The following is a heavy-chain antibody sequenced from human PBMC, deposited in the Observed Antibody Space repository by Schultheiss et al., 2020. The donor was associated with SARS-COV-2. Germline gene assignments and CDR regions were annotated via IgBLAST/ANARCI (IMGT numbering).Heavy chain of an antibody. J-gene: IGHJ4*02. CDR2: INHSGST. CDR3: ARGGLYVVAARNFKFDY. Sequence: SQTLSLTCAVYGGSFSGYYWSWIRQPPGKGLEWIGEINHSGSTNYNPSLKSRVTISVDMSKNQFSLKLSSVTAADTAVYYCARGGLYVVAARNFKFDYWGQGTLVTVSS. CDR1: GGSFSGYY. D-gene: IGHD6-6*01. V-gene: IGHV4-34*01.